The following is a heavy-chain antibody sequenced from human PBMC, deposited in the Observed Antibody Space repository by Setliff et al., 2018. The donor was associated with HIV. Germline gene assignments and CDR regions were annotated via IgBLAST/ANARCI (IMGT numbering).Heavy chain of an antibody. CDR2: MNPKSGNT. V-gene: IGHV1-8*02. D-gene: IGHD3-22*01. CDR3: VRVNYYDSSGYYSIDAFDI. J-gene: IGHJ3*02. CDR1: GYTFTSYD. Sequence: ASVKVSCKASGYTFTSYDFNWVRQATGQGLEWMGWMNPKSGNTGYAQKFQGRVTMTRDTSTSTAYMELSRLRSEDTAVYFCVRVNYYDSSGYYSIDAFDIWGHGTMVTVS.